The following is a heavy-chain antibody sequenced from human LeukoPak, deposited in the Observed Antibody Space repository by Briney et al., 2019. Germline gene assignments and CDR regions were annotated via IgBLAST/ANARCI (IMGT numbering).Heavy chain of an antibody. Sequence: SGPALVKPTQTLTLTCTFSGFSLSTSGMCVSWIRQPPGKALEWLARIDWDDDKYYSTSLETRLTISKDASKNQVVLTMTNMDPVDTAMYYCARTSASTGWYFDYWGQGTLVTVSS. J-gene: IGHJ4*02. CDR2: IDWDDDK. CDR1: GFSLSTSGMC. V-gene: IGHV2-70*11. CDR3: ARTSASTGWYFDY. D-gene: IGHD6-19*01.